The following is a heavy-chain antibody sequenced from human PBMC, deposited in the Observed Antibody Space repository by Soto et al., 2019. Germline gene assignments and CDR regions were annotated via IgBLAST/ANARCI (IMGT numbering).Heavy chain of an antibody. CDR2: IIPIFGTT. D-gene: IGHD1-26*01. V-gene: IGHV1-69*01. Sequence: QVQLVQSGAEVKKPGSSVKVSCKASGGTFRSYVINWVRQSTGQGLEWMGGIIPIFGTTYYVQKFQDSVTITADDSTSTAYMELSSLSSEDKAIYYCARAYLDIWDFDLCGRGTLVTVSA. CDR3: ARAYLDIWDFDL. J-gene: IGHJ2*01. CDR1: GGTFRSYV.